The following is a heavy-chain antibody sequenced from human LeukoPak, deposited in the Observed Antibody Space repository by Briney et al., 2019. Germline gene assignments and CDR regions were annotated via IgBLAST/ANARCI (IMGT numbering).Heavy chain of an antibody. Sequence: GGSLRLSCAASGFTVSSNYMSWVRQAPGKGLEWVSVIYSGGSTYYAGSVKGRFTISRDNSKNTLYLQMNSLRAEDTAVYYCARDAAQYYGMDVWGKGTTVTVSS. CDR3: ARDAAQYYGMDV. V-gene: IGHV3-53*01. CDR2: IYSGGST. J-gene: IGHJ6*04. CDR1: GFTVSSNY.